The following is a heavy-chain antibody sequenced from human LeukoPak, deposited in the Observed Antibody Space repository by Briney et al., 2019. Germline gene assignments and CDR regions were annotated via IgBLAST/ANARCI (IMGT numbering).Heavy chain of an antibody. Sequence: PGGSLRLSCAASGFTFRTYWMSWVRQAPGKGRGWVAIIKQAGSEKYYVDSVKGRFTISRAHAKNSLYLPMNRLRAEDTAVYYCARDLQGYRSGWYRGDYWGQGTLVTVSS. CDR3: ARDLQGYRSGWYRGDY. CDR1: GFTFRTYW. D-gene: IGHD6-19*01. CDR2: IKQAGSEK. J-gene: IGHJ4*02. V-gene: IGHV3-7*01.